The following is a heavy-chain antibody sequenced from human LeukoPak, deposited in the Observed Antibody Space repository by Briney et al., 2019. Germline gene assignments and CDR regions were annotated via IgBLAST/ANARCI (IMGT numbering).Heavy chain of an antibody. Sequence: SETLSLTCAVYGGSFSGYYWRWIRQPPGKGLQWIGEINHSGSTNYNPSLKSRVTISVDTSKNQFSLKLSSVTAADTAVYYCARIIGYCSGGSCYPLDYYYYMDVWGKGTTVTVSS. CDR3: ARIIGYCSGGSCYPLDYYYYMDV. V-gene: IGHV4-34*01. J-gene: IGHJ6*03. CDR2: INHSGST. D-gene: IGHD2-15*01. CDR1: GGSFSGYY.